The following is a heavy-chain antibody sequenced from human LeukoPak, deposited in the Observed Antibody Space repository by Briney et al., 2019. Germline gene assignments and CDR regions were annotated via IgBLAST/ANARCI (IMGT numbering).Heavy chain of an antibody. J-gene: IGHJ4*02. Sequence: GGSLRLSCAASGLTFSSYAMSWVRQAPGKGLEWVSAISGSGGSTYYADSVKGRFTISRDNSKNTLYLQMNSLRAEDTAVYYCAKVSDDIVVVPAAPDYWGQGTLVTVSS. V-gene: IGHV3-23*01. CDR2: ISGSGGST. CDR1: GLTFSSYA. CDR3: AKVSDDIVVVPAAPDY. D-gene: IGHD2-2*01.